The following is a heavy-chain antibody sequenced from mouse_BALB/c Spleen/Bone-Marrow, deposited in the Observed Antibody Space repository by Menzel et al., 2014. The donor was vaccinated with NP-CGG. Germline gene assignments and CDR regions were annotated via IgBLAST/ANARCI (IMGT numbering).Heavy chain of an antibody. CDR2: ILPGSGST. V-gene: IGHV1-9*01. CDR3: ARGGYYGSSYEDYAMDY. D-gene: IGHD1-1*01. CDR1: GYTFSSYW. J-gene: IGHJ4*01. Sequence: VHLEESGAELMKPGASVKISCKATGYTFSSYWIEWVKQRPGHGLEWIGEILPGSGSTNYNEKFKGKATFTADTSSNTAYMQLSSLTSEDSAVYYCARGGYYGSSYEDYAMDYWGQGTSVTVSS.